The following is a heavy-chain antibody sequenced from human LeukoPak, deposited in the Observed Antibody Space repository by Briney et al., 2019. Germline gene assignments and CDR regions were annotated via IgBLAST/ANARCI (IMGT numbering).Heavy chain of an antibody. J-gene: IGHJ6*03. CDR2: INHSGST. CDR1: GGSFSGYY. CDR3: ARVKYYDFWSGIYYYYYYYMDV. Sequence: SETLSLTCAVHGGSFSGYYWSWIRQPPGKGLEWIGEINHSGSTNYNPSLKSRVTISVDTSKNQFSLKLSSVTAADTAVYYCARVKYYDFWSGIYYYYYYYMDVWGKGTTVTVSS. V-gene: IGHV4-34*01. D-gene: IGHD3-3*01.